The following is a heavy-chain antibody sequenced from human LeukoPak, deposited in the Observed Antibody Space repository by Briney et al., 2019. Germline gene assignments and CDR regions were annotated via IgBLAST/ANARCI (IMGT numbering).Heavy chain of an antibody. D-gene: IGHD2-2*01. V-gene: IGHV3-30*02. J-gene: IGHJ6*03. Sequence: PGGSLRLSCAASGFTISSYGMHWVRQAPGKGLEWVAFIRYDGSNKYYADSVKGRFTISRDNSKNTLYLQMNSLRAEDTAVYYCAKDDCSSTSCYWGDYYYYMDVWGKGTTVTVSS. CDR2: IRYDGSNK. CDR3: AKDDCSSTSCYWGDYYYYMDV. CDR1: GFTISSYG.